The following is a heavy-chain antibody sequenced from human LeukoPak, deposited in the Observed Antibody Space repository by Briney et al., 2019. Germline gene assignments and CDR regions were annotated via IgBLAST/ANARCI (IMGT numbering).Heavy chain of an antibody. D-gene: IGHD4-17*01. V-gene: IGHV4-34*01. CDR3: PSLATVTTRPDFDY. CDR2: INHSGST. J-gene: IGHJ4*02. CDR1: GGSFSGYY. Sequence: SETLSLTCAVYGGSFSGYYWSWIRQPPGKGLEWIGEINHSGSTNYNPSLKSRVTISVDTSKNQFSLKLSSVTAADTAVYYCPSLATVTTRPDFDYWGQGTLVTLSS.